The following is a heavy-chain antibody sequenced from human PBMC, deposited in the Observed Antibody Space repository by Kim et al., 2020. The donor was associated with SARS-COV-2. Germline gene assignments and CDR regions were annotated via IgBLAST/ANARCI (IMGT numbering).Heavy chain of an antibody. CDR1: GFTFSSYG. CDR3: ARDRLVYYDSSGHFDY. V-gene: IGHV3-33*01. CDR2: IWYDGSNK. J-gene: IGHJ4*02. Sequence: GGSLRLSCAASGFTFSSYGMHWVRQAPGKGLEWVSVIWYDGSNKYYADSVKGRFTISRDNSKNTLYLQINSLRADDTAVYYCARDRLVYYDSSGHFDYWGQGTLVTVSS. D-gene: IGHD3-22*01.